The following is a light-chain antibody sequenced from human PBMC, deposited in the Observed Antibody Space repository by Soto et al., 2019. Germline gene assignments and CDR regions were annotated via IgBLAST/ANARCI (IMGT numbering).Light chain of an antibody. CDR1: QSVSSY. V-gene: IGKV3-11*01. J-gene: IGKJ3*01. CDR2: DAS. Sequence: IVLTQSPATLSLSPGERATLSCRASQSVSSYLAWYQQKPGQAPRLLIYDASNRATGIPARFSGSGSGTDFTLTISSLEPEDFAVYYGQQRSNWPLTFGLGTKVDIX. CDR3: QQRSNWPLT.